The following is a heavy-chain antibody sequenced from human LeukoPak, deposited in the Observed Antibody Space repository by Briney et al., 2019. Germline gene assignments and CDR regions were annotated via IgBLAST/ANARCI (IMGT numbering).Heavy chain of an antibody. CDR2: INPNSGGT. V-gene: IGHV1-2*02. J-gene: IGHJ4*02. CDR1: GYTFTGYY. D-gene: IGHD3-9*01. CDR3: ARTRILTGYYVLDY. Sequence: ASVKVSCKASGYTFTGYYMHWVRQAPRQGLEWMGWINPNSGGTNYAQKFQGRVTMTRDTSISTAYMELSRLRSDDTAVYYCARTRILTGYYVLDYWGQGTLVTVSS.